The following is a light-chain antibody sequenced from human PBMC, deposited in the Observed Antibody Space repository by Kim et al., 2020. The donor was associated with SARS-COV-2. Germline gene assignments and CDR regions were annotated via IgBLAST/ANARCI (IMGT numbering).Light chain of an antibody. CDR3: SSYAGSPRVV. J-gene: IGLJ2*01. CDR1: SGDVGYYND. Sequence: GESVTIPCTGTSGDVGYYNDVSWYQHHPGKAPKLMIYEVSKRPSGVPDRFSGSKSGNTASLTVSGLQAEDEADYYCSSYAGSPRVVFGGGTQLTVL. CDR2: EVS. V-gene: IGLV2-8*01.